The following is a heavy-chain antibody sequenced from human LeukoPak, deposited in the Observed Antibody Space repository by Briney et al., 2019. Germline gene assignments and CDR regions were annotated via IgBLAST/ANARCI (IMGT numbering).Heavy chain of an antibody. CDR3: AKDKD. CDR1: GYSFTAYY. J-gene: IGHJ4*02. V-gene: IGHV1-2*02. Sequence: ASVKVSCKASGYSFTAYYIHWVRQAPGQGLEWVGWINPDTGGPNYAQKFQGRVTMTRDTSISTVYLELSRLTSDDTAVYYCAKDKDWGQGTLVTVSS. CDR2: INPDTGGP.